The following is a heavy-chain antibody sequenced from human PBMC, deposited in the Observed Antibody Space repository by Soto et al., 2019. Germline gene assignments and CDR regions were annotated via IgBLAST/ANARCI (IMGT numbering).Heavy chain of an antibody. CDR2: IYYGGST. CDR3: AKNWNWGYLVH. V-gene: IGHV4-59*08. Sequence: PSETLSLTCTVSGDSISTDYWSWIRQSPGKGLEWIGFIYYGGSTNYNPSLKSRVTISVDTPKNQFSLKLSSVTAADTAVYYCAKNWNWGYLVHLRQGTLVTV. CDR1: GDSISTDY. D-gene: IGHD7-27*01. J-gene: IGHJ4*02.